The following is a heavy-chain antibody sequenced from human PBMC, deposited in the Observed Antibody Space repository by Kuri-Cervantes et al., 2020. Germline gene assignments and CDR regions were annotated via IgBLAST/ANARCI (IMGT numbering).Heavy chain of an antibody. CDR1: GFTFSDYY. D-gene: IGHD6-19*01. Sequence: GGSLRLSCAASGFTFSDYYMSWIRQAPGKGLEWVSYISSSGSTIYYADSVKGRFTISRDNAKNSLYLQMNSLRAEDTAVYYCARDLDPVPIPSYSSGPGFDYWGQGTLVTVSS. CDR3: ARDLDPVPIPSYSSGPGFDY. CDR2: ISSSGSTI. J-gene: IGHJ4*02. V-gene: IGHV3-11*04.